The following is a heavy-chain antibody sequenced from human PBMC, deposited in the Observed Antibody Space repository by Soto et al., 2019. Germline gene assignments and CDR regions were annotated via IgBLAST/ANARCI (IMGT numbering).Heavy chain of an antibody. J-gene: IGHJ5*02. Sequence: SQTLSLTCAISGVSVSSNSAAWNWIRQSPSRGLEWLGRTYYRSKWYNDYAVSVKSRITINPDTSKNQFSLQLYSVTPEDTAVYYCARTFRDIVVVVAATDWFDPWGQGTLVTVSS. V-gene: IGHV6-1*01. CDR1: GVSVSSNSAA. CDR2: TYYRSKWYN. CDR3: ARTFRDIVVVVAATDWFDP. D-gene: IGHD2-15*01.